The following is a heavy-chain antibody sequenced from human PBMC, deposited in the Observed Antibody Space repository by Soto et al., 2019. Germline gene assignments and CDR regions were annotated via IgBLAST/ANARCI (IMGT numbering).Heavy chain of an antibody. J-gene: IGHJ3*02. Sequence: QVQLQESDAGLVKASQTLSLTCTVSGGSVSSGAYYWTWIRQRPGKGLEWIGYIYYSGSTYYSPSLKSRLSISLDTSKHQFSLRLSSVTAADTAMYYCARARLRAVYAFEIWGQGTMVTVSS. D-gene: IGHD5-12*01. CDR3: ARARLRAVYAFEI. CDR2: IYYSGST. CDR1: GGSVSSGAYY. V-gene: IGHV4-31*03.